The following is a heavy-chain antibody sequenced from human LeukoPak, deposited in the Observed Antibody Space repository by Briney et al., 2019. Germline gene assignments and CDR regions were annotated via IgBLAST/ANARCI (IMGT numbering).Heavy chain of an antibody. V-gene: IGHV1-18*01. D-gene: IGHD3-22*01. Sequence: ASVKVPCKASGYTFTSYGISWARQAPGQGLEWMGWISAYNGNTNYAQKLQGRVTMTRDTSTSTVYMELSSLRSEDTAVYYCARDHFASQPREVPRDYYDSSGYYYVWPSFDYWGQGTLVTVSS. CDR1: GYTFTSYG. CDR3: ARDHFASQPREVPRDYYDSSGYYYVWPSFDY. CDR2: ISAYNGNT. J-gene: IGHJ4*02.